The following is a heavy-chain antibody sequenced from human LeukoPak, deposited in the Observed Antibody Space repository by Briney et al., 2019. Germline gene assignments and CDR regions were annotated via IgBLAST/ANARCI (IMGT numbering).Heavy chain of an antibody. CDR3: ARDWSPDTAMGLPGAFDI. CDR2: IIPIFGTA. J-gene: IGHJ3*02. D-gene: IGHD5-18*01. CDR1: GGTFSSYA. Sequence: GASVKVSCKASGGTFSSYAISWVLQAPGQGLEWMGGIIPIFGTANYAQKFQGRVTITTDESTSTAYMELSSLRSEDTAVYYCARDWSPDTAMGLPGAFDIWGQGTMVTVSS. V-gene: IGHV1-69*05.